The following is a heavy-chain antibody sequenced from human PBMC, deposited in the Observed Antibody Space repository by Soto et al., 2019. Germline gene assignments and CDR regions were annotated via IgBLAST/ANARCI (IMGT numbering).Heavy chain of an antibody. CDR1: GGTFSSYA. D-gene: IGHD3-16*01. Sequence: QVQLVQSGAEVKKPGSSVKVSCKASGGTFSSYAISWVRQAPGQGLEWMGGIIPIFGTANYAQKFQGRVTMTRNTSISTAYMELSSLRSEDTAVYYCARGFWGFGAFDIWGQGTMVTVSS. CDR3: ARGFWGFGAFDI. V-gene: IGHV1-69*06. J-gene: IGHJ3*02. CDR2: IIPIFGTA.